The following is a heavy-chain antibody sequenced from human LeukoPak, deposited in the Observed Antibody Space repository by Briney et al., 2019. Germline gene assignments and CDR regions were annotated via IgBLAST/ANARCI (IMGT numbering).Heavy chain of an antibody. D-gene: IGHD6-19*01. CDR1: GRSISSYF. CDR2: IYYSGST. CDR3: ARDNRYSSGIYDYYGMDV. J-gene: IGHJ6*02. Sequence: SETLSLTCTVSGRSISSYFWSWIRQPPGKGLEWIGYIYYSGSTDYNRSLKSRVTISLDTSKNQFSLNLSSVTAADTAVYYCARDNRYSSGIYDYYGMDVRGQGTTVTVSS. V-gene: IGHV4-59*01.